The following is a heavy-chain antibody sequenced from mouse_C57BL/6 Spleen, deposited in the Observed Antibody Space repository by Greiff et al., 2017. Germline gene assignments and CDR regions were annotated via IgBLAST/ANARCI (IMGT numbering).Heavy chain of an antibody. CDR1: GYTFTDYY. D-gene: IGHD1-1*01. J-gene: IGHJ4*01. V-gene: IGHV1-19*01. Sequence: EVQLQQSGPVLVKPGASVKMSCKASGYTFTDYYMNWVKQSHGKSLEWIGVINPYNGGTSYNQKFKGKATLTVDKSSSTGYMELNSLTSEDSAVYYCARGTVVHYYAMDYWGQGTSVTVSS. CDR3: ARGTVVHYYAMDY. CDR2: INPYNGGT.